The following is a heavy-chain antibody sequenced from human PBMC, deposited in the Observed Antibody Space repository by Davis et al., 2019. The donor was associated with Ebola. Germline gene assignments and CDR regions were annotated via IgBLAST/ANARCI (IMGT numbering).Heavy chain of an antibody. Sequence: GGSLRLSCAASGFTFSGSAMHWVRQASGKGLEWVGRIRSKANSYATAYAASVKGRFTISRDDSKNTAYLQMNSLKTEDTAVYYCTSRVAAAGNDYCGQGTLVTVSS. CDR3: TSRVAAAGNDY. CDR1: GFTFSGSA. V-gene: IGHV3-73*01. CDR2: IRSKANSYAT. D-gene: IGHD6-13*01. J-gene: IGHJ4*02.